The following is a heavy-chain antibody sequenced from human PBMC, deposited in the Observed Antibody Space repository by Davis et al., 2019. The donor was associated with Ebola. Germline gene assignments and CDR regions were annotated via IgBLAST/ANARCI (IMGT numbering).Heavy chain of an antibody. CDR1: GFTFDAYA. V-gene: IGHV3-9*01. CDR3: AIMDRDAFDI. CDR2: ISWNSGNI. Sequence: PGGSLRLSCAASGFTFDAYAMHWVRQAPGKGLEWVSGISWNSGNIGYADSVKGRFTISRDNAKNSLYLQMNSLRPEDTALYYCAIMDRDAFDIWGQGTMVTVSS. J-gene: IGHJ3*02. D-gene: IGHD3-10*01.